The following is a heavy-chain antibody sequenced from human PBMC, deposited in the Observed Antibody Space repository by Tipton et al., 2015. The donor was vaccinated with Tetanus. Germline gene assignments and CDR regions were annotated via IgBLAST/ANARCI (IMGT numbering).Heavy chain of an antibody. D-gene: IGHD3-3*01. Sequence: TLSLTCTVSGGSISSYYWSWIRQPPGKGLEWIGYIYYSGSTNYNPSLKSRVTISVDTSKNQFSLKLSSVTAADTAVYYCARGRITIFGVVIFPYYGMDVWGQGTTVTVSS. J-gene: IGHJ6*02. CDR2: IYYSGST. V-gene: IGHV4-59*12. CDR3: ARGRITIFGVVIFPYYGMDV. CDR1: GGSISSYY.